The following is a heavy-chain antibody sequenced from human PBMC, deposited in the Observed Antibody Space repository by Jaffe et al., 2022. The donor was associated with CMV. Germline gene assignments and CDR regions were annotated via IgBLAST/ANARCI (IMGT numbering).Heavy chain of an antibody. J-gene: IGHJ6*02. CDR3: ARDGQGLDNTRDYYYGMDV. CDR1: GYTFTSYG. Sequence: QVQLVQSGAEVKKPGASVKVSCKASGYTFTSYGISWVRQAPGQGPQWMGWISPNSGITHYAQNLQGRVTMTTDTSTSIVYMELRSLRSDDTAVYYCARDGQGLDNTRDYYYGMDVWGQGTTVTLSS. CDR2: ISPNSGIT. D-gene: IGHD2-2*01. V-gene: IGHV1-18*01.